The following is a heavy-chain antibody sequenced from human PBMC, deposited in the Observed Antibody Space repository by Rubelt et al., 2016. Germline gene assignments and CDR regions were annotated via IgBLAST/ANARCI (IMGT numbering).Heavy chain of an antibody. CDR3: ARGVSIWVDGYLDY. CDR2: INHSGST. V-gene: IGHV4-34*01. Sequence: QVQLQQWGAGLLKPSETLSLTCAVYGGSFSGYYWSWIRQPPGKGLEWIGEINHSGSTNYNPSLKSRVTISVDTSKNQCSLKLSVLTAAVTAVYYCARGVSIWVDGYLDYWGQGTLVTVSS. D-gene: IGHD3-16*01. J-gene: IGHJ4*02. CDR1: GGSFSGYY.